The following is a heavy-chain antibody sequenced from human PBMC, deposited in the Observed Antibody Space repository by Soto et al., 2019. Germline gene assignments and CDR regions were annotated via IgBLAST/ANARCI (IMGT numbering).Heavy chain of an antibody. J-gene: IGHJ6*02. CDR2: NYYSGIT. Sequence: TSETLSLTCTVSGGSISSGGYYWTWIRQHPGKGLEWIGYNYYSGITYYNPSLKGRVTISLDTSKNQFSLKLSSVTAADTAVYYCARGSSIAGLYYGMDVWGQGTTVTVSS. D-gene: IGHD6-6*01. V-gene: IGHV4-31*03. CDR1: GGSISSGGYY. CDR3: ARGSSIAGLYYGMDV.